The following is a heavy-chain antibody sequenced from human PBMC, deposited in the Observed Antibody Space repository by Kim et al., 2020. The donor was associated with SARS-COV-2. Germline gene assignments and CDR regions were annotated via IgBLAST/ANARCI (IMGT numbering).Heavy chain of an antibody. CDR2: FDPEDGET. V-gene: IGHV1-24*01. Sequence: ASVKVSCKVSGYTLTELSMHWVRQAPGKGLEWMGGFDPEDGETIYAQKFQGRVTMTEDTSTDTAYMELSSLRSEDTAVYYCATDGGDYGLMSAFDIWGQGTMVTVSS. J-gene: IGHJ3*02. D-gene: IGHD4-17*01. CDR3: ATDGGDYGLMSAFDI. CDR1: GYTLTELS.